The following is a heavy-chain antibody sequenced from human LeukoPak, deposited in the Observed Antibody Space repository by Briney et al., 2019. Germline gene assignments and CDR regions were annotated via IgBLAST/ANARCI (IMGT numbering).Heavy chain of an antibody. CDR2: ISWNSGSI. Sequence: PSRSLRLSCAASGFTFDDYAMHWVRQAPGKGLEWVSGISWNSGSIGYADSVKGRFTISRDNAKNSLYLQMNSLRAEDTALYYCAKEGDSGSYSYWGQGTLVTVSS. V-gene: IGHV3-9*01. J-gene: IGHJ4*02. D-gene: IGHD1-26*01. CDR3: AKEGDSGSYSY. CDR1: GFTFDDYA.